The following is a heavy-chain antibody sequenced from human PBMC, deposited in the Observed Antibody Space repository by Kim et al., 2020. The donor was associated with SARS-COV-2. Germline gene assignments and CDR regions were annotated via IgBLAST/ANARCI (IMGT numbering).Heavy chain of an antibody. V-gene: IGHV4-31*03. D-gene: IGHD5-18*01. J-gene: IGHJ4*02. Sequence: SETLSLTCTVSGGSISSGGYYWSWIRQHPGKGLEWIGYIYYSGSTYYNPSLKSRVTISVDTSKNQFSLKLSSVTAADTAVYYCARLRTVDTAMARSFDYWGQGTLVTVSS. CDR3: ARLRTVDTAMARSFDY. CDR2: IYYSGST. CDR1: GGSISSGGYY.